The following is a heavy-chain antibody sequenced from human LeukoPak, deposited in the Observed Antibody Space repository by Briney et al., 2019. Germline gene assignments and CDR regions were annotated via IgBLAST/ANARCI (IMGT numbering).Heavy chain of an antibody. J-gene: IGHJ5*02. CDR1: GASITTNIYY. D-gene: IGHD1-26*01. Sequence: SETLSLTFTVSGASITTNIYYWGWIRQPPGKGLEWIGTVLYSGSTYSNPSLKNRVTISVDTSNNQFYLNLTSVTAADTAVYYCATRLSGAWIRYWFDPWGRGTLVTVSS. CDR2: VLYSGST. V-gene: IGHV4-39*07. CDR3: ATRLSGAWIRYWFDP.